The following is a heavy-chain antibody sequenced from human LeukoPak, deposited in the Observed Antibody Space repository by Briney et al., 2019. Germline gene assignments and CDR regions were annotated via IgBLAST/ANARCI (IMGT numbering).Heavy chain of an antibody. CDR2: IYYSGST. Sequence: SETLSLTCTVSGGSISSSSYYWGWIRQPPGKGLEWIGSIYYSGSTYYNPSLKSRVTISVDTSKNQFSLKLSSVTAADTAVYYCARHGSSWYYFDYWGQGTLVTVSS. D-gene: IGHD6-13*01. CDR3: ARHGSSWYYFDY. J-gene: IGHJ4*02. CDR1: GGSISSSSYY. V-gene: IGHV4-39*01.